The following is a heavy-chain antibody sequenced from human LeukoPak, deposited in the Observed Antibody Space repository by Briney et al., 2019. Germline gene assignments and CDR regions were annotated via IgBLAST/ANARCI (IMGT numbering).Heavy chain of an antibody. CDR2: ISYDGSNK. CDR1: GFTFSNYA. V-gene: IGHV3-30-3*01. J-gene: IGHJ4*02. D-gene: IGHD4-17*01. Sequence: GRSLRLSCSTSGFTFSNYAMHWVRQAPGKGLEWVAVISYDGSNKFYADSVKGRFTISRDNSKNTLYLQMNSLGAEDTAVYCCARSLNGDPPDFDCWGQGTLVTVSS. CDR3: ARSLNGDPPDFDC.